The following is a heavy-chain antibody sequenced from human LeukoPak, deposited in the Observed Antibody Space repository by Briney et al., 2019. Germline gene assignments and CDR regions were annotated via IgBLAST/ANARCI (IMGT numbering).Heavy chain of an antibody. CDR3: ARARRLEGYCSSITCLVPYNWFGP. D-gene: IGHD2-2*01. CDR1: GYTFTSDY. V-gene: IGHV1-46*03. J-gene: IGHJ5*02. Sequence: ASVKVSCKASGYTFTSDYIHWVRQAPGQGLEWMGIINPSGGSTSYAQKFQGRVTMTRDTSTSTVYMELSSLTSDDTAVYYCARARRLEGYCSSITCLVPYNWFGPWGQGTLVTVSS. CDR2: INPSGGST.